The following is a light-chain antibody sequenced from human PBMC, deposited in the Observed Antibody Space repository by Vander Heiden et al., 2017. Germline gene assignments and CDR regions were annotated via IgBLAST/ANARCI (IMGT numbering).Light chain of an antibody. CDR1: ALPTKY. J-gene: IGLJ2*01. Sequence: SYELSPPPSVSVSPGQPARITCSGDALPTKYAYWNQQKSGQAPVVVIYEDNKRPSGIPERFSGSSSGTMATLTISGAQVEDEADYYCYSTDSSGKRGVFGGGTKLTVL. CDR3: YSTDSSGKRGV. CDR2: EDN. V-gene: IGLV3-10*01.